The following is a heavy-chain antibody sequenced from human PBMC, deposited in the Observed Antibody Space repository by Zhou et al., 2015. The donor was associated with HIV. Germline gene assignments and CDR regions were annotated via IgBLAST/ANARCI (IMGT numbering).Heavy chain of an antibody. J-gene: IGHJ2*01. CDR2: IYSGGNT. Sequence: EVQLVESGGGLIQPGGSLRLSCAASGFTVSTNYMNWVRQAPGKGLEWVSLIYSGGNTYYADSVKGRFTISRDNSKNTLYLQMNSLRAEDTAVYYCARGRDSSGLFYCYFDLWGRGTLVTVSS. CDR3: ARGRDSSGLFYCYFDL. V-gene: IGHV3-53*01. CDR1: GFTVSTNY. D-gene: IGHD3-22*01.